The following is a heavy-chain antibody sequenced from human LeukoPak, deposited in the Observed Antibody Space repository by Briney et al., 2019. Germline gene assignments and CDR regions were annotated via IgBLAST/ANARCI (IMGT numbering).Heavy chain of an antibody. CDR2: IIPIFGTA. J-gene: IGHJ6*03. D-gene: IGHD2-2*02. CDR3: ARSVVVPAAIEWDYYMDV. Sequence: SVKVSCKASGGTFSSYAISWVRQAPGQGLEWMGGIIPIFGTANYAQKFQGRVTITADESTSTAYMELSSLRSEDTAVYYCARSVVVPAAIEWDYYMDVWGKGTTVTVPS. V-gene: IGHV1-69*13. CDR1: GGTFSSYA.